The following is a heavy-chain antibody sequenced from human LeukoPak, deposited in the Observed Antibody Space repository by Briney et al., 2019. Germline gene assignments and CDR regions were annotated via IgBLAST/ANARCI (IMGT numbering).Heavy chain of an antibody. CDR2: ISYDGSNK. Sequence: QSGGSLRLSCAASGFTFSSYAMHWVRQAPGKGLEWVAVISYDGSNKYYADSVKGRFTISRDNSKNTLYLQMNSLRAEDTAVYYCASGTLEWEGSSPPIDYWGQGTLVTVSS. J-gene: IGHJ4*02. D-gene: IGHD6-6*01. CDR3: ASGTLEWEGSSPPIDY. CDR1: GFTFSSYA. V-gene: IGHV3-30-3*01.